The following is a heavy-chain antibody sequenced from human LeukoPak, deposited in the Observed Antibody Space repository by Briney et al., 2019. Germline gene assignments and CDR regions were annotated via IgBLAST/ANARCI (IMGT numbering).Heavy chain of an antibody. J-gene: IGHJ3*02. V-gene: IGHV3-48*01. CDR2: ISSSSGSTI. CDR3: AREPRGYAFDI. CDR1: GFTFSSYS. Sequence: PGGSLRLSRAASGFTFSSYSMNWVRQAPGKGLEWVSSISSSSGSTIYYADSVKGRFTISRDNAKNSLYLQMNSLRAEDTAVYYCAREPRGYAFDIWGQGTMVTVSS.